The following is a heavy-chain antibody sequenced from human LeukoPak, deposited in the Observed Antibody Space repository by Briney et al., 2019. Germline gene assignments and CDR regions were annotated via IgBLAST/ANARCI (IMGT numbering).Heavy chain of an antibody. CDR3: ARDRSWNDSFGMDV. D-gene: IGHD1-1*01. Sequence: ASVKVSCKASGYTFTSYGISWVRQAPGQGLEWMGWISAYNGNTNYAQKLQGRVTMTTDTSTSTAYMELRSLRSDDTAVYYCARDRSWNDSFGMDVWGQGTTVTVPS. J-gene: IGHJ6*02. V-gene: IGHV1-18*01. CDR1: GYTFTSYG. CDR2: ISAYNGNT.